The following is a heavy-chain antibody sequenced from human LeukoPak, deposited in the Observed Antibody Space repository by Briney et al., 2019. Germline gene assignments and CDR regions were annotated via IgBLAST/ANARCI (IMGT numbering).Heavy chain of an antibody. J-gene: IGHJ4*02. CDR2: IQSDGSIK. CDR1: GFTFSSYG. D-gene: IGHD6-6*01. V-gene: IGHV3-30*02. Sequence: GGSLRLSCAASGFTFSSYGMHWVRQAPGKGLEWVAFIQSDGSIKYYADSVKGRFTISRDNSKNTLYLQMNSLRAEDTAVFYCAKGQYSSSNFFDCWGQGTLVTV. CDR3: AKGQYSSSNFFDC.